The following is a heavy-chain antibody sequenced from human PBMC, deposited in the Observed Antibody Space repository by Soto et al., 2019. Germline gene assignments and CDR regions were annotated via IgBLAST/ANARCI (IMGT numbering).Heavy chain of an antibody. V-gene: IGHV3-21*04. CDR2: ISGSGGSI. CDR1: GFTFSSYS. Sequence: PGGSLRLSCAASGFTFSSYSMNWVRQAPGKGLEWVSAISGSGGSIYYADSVKGRFTISRDNAKNSLYLQMNSLRAEDTAVYYCARDRSSWPTVGAFDIWGQGTMVTVSS. D-gene: IGHD6-13*01. CDR3: ARDRSSWPTVGAFDI. J-gene: IGHJ3*02.